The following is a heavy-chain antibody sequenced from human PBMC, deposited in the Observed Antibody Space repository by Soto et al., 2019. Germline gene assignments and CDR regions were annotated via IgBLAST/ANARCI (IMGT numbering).Heavy chain of an antibody. Sequence: EVQLVESGGGLVQPGGSLRLSCAASGFTFSSYWMSWVRHAPGKGLEWVANIKQDGSEKYYVDSVKGRFTISRDNAKNSLYLQMNSLRAEDTAVYYCARDIIYSSSSVDYFDYWGQGTLVTVAS. J-gene: IGHJ4*02. V-gene: IGHV3-7*01. D-gene: IGHD6-6*01. CDR1: GFTFSSYW. CDR2: IKQDGSEK. CDR3: ARDIIYSSSSVDYFDY.